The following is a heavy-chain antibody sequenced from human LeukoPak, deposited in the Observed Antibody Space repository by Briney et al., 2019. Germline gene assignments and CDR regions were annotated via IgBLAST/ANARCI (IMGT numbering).Heavy chain of an antibody. J-gene: IGHJ3*02. CDR3: ASRLGYCSGGSCSGGAFDI. Sequence: GESLQISCKGSGYSFTSYWIGWVRQMPGKGLEWMGIIYPGDSGTRYSPSFQGQVTISADKSISTAYLQWSSLKASDTAMYYCASRLGYCSGGSCSGGAFDIWGQGTMVTVSS. CDR2: IYPGDSGT. D-gene: IGHD2-15*01. CDR1: GYSFTSYW. V-gene: IGHV5-51*01.